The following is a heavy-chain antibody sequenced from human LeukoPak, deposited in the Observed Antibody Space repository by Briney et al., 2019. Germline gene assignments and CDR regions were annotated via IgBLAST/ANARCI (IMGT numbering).Heavy chain of an antibody. J-gene: IGHJ4*02. CDR2: IWYDGSNK. Sequence: PGGSLRLSCAASGLTVSSYSMNWVRQAPGKGLEWVAVIWYDGSNKYYADSVKGRFTISRDNSKNTLYLQMNSLRAEDTAVYYCARDVRGHGDYHFDYWGQGTLVTVSS. CDR3: ARDVRGHGDYHFDY. V-gene: IGHV3-33*08. CDR1: GLTVSSYS. D-gene: IGHD4-17*01.